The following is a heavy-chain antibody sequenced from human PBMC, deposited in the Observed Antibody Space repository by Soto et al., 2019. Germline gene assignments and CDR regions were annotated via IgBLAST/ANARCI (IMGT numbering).Heavy chain of an antibody. CDR2: IGAIVYNDAT. D-gene: IGHD1-26*01. CDR1: GFTLDNHA. Sequence: QLQVVQSAVEVKRPGASVRISCKASGFTLDNHAMTWVRQAPGKGLEWMGWIGAIVYNDATNYAPKFQGRLTVARYTSPNTVYMDLSSLRSDDTAVYYCARGTEGAGGWYFDIWGRDTLVVVSS. V-gene: IGHV1-18*01. J-gene: IGHJ2*01. CDR3: ARGTEGAGGWYFDI.